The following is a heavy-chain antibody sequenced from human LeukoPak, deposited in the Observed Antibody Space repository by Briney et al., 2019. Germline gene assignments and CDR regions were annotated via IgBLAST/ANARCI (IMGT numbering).Heavy chain of an antibody. J-gene: IGHJ4*02. CDR2: ISSSGSII. D-gene: IGHD7-27*01. CDR1: GXAFSSYE. V-gene: IGHV3-48*03. Sequence: PGGSLRLSCASSGXAFSSYEMNWVRQAPGKGLEWVSYISSSGSIIYYADSVKGRFTISRDNAKNSLFLQMNSLRVEDTAVYYCARTMWGFDYWGQGTLVTVSS. CDR3: ARTMWGFDY.